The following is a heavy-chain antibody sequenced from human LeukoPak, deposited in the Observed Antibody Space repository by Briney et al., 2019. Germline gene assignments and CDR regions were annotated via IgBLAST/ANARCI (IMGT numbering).Heavy chain of an antibody. CDR2: ISGSGGST. CDR1: GFTFSSYA. D-gene: IGHD6-6*01. J-gene: IGHJ4*02. CDR3: AKKRRVRGIAARADFDY. V-gene: IGHV3-23*01. Sequence: GGSLRLSCAASGFTFSSYAMSWVRQAPGKWLEWVSAISGSGGSTYYADSVKGRFTISRDNSKNTLYLQMNSLRAEDTAVYYCAKKRRVRGIAARADFDYWGQGTLVTVSS.